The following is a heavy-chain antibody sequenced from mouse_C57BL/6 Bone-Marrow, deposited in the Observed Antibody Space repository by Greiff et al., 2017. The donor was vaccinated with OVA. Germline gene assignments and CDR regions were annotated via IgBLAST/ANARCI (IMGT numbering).Heavy chain of an antibody. CDR1: GFTFSSYA. V-gene: IGHV5-4*01. CDR2: ISDGGGYT. Sequence: EVQRVESGGGLVKPGGSLKLSCAASGFTFSSYAMYWVRQTPEQRLEWVATISDGGGYTYYPDNVKGRVTISRDNAKNTLYQQMSHLKSEDTAMYYGARGGYSFPSWFAYWGQGTRVTVSA. CDR3: ARGGYSFPSWFAY. J-gene: IGHJ3*01. D-gene: IGHD2-12*01.